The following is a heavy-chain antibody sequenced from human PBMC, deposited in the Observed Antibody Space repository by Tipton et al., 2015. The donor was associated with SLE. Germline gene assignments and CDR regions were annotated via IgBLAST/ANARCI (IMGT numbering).Heavy chain of an antibody. Sequence: TLSLTCTVSGGSIRSSRHFWGWIRQSPEKGLEWIGNFYHRGTTYYNPSLKSRVTISADTSKNHLSLKLTSVTAADTAVYFCARSSSVRTLLWPTFAYWGQGTLVTVSS. CDR3: ARSSSVRTLLWPTFAY. CDR1: GGSIRSSRHF. CDR2: FYHRGTT. J-gene: IGHJ4*02. V-gene: IGHV4-39*02. D-gene: IGHD2/OR15-2a*01.